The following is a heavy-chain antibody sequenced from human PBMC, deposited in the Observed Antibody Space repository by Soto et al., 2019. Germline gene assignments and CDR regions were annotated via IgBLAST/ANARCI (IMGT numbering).Heavy chain of an antibody. CDR2: IGRRGSPI. Sequence: EAQLVESGGGLVQPGGSLRLSCAAFEFSLSDYEMAWVRQAPGKGLEWVSHIGRRGSPIYYADSVNGRFTISRDNAEDSVFLQMNSLTDEDTAVYYCVRVYNDPLIDAFDIWGQGTMVTVSS. CDR3: VRVYNDPLIDAFDI. D-gene: IGHD3-16*01. J-gene: IGHJ3*02. CDR1: EFSLSDYE. V-gene: IGHV3-48*03.